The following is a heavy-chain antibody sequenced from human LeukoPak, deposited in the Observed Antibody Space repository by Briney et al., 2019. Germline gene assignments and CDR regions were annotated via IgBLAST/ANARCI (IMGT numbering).Heavy chain of an antibody. CDR2: ISGSGGST. CDR1: GFTFSSYA. V-gene: IGHV3-23*01. CDR3: AKERERGYSYGRGSGGIFGY. J-gene: IGHJ4*02. D-gene: IGHD5-18*01. Sequence: PGGSLRLSCAASGFTFSSYAMSWVRQAPGKGLEWVSAISGSGGSTYYADSVKGRFTISRDNSKNTLYLQMNSLRAEDTAVYYCAKERERGYSYGRGSGGIFGYWGQGTLVTVSS.